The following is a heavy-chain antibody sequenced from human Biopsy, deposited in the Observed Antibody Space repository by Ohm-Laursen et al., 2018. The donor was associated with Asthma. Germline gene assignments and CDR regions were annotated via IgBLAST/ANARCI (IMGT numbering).Heavy chain of an antibody. CDR2: INSVFGTT. J-gene: IGHJ4*02. D-gene: IGHD2-2*01. CDR1: GGTFNTYV. V-gene: IGHV1-69*01. Sequence: SSVKVSCKSLGGTFNTYVIGWVRQAPGQGLEWMGWINSVFGTTTYPQKFQDRVTITADDSTSTVYMELSSLRSEDTAVYYCARKAGSCISRTCYSLDFWGQGTLVAVSS. CDR3: ARKAGSCISRTCYSLDF.